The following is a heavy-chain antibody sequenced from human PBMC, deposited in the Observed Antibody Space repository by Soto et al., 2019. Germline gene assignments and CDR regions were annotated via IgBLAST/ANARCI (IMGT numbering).Heavy chain of an antibody. V-gene: IGHV4-30-2*01. J-gene: IGHJ4*02. Sequence: QLQLQESGSGLVKPSQTLSLTCAVSGGSISSGGYSWSWIRQPPGKGLEWIGYIYHSGSTYYNPSLKSRVTISVDRSKNQFPLKLGSVTAADTAVYYCARVAAALPGGLFDYWGQGTLVTVSS. CDR2: IYHSGST. D-gene: IGHD6-6*01. CDR1: GGSISSGGYS. CDR3: ARVAAALPGGLFDY.